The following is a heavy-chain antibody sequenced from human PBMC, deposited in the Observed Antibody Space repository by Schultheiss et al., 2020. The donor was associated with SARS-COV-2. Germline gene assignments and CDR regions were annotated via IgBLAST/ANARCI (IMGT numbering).Heavy chain of an antibody. Sequence: GGSLRLSCAASGFTFSDYYMSWIRQAPGKGLEWVSYISSSGSTIYYADSVKGRFTISRDNAKNSLYLQMNSLRAEDTAVYYCARDMCIAAAGTCYYYMDVWGKGTTVTVSS. CDR2: ISSSGSTI. CDR3: ARDMCIAAAGTCYYYMDV. V-gene: IGHV3-11*01. CDR1: GFTFSDYY. J-gene: IGHJ6*03. D-gene: IGHD6-13*01.